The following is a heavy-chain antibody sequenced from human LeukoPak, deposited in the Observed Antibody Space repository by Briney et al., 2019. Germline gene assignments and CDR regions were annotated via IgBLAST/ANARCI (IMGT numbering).Heavy chain of an antibody. Sequence: GGSLRLSCAASGFTVSSNYMSWVRQAPGKGLEWVSAISGSGGSTYYADSVKGRFTISRDNSNNTLFLQMNSLRADDTAIYYCAKVGDSSVWYYFDYWGQGTLVTVSS. CDR2: ISGSGGST. V-gene: IGHV3-23*01. CDR1: GFTVSSNY. CDR3: AKVGDSSVWYYFDY. D-gene: IGHD6-19*01. J-gene: IGHJ4*02.